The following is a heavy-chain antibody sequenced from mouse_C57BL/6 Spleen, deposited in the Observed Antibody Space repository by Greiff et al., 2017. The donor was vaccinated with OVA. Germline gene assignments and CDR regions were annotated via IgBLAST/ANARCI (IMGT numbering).Heavy chain of an antibody. CDR3: AREGQLGAWFAY. V-gene: IGHV1-54*01. D-gene: IGHD4-1*02. Sequence: VQLVESGVELVRPGTSVKVSCKASGYAFTNYLIAWVKQRPGQGLEWIGVINPGSGGTNYNEKFKGKATLTADKSSITAYMPLSSLTSEDSAVDFCAREGQLGAWFAYWGQGTLVTVSA. CDR1: GYAFTNYL. J-gene: IGHJ3*01. CDR2: INPGSGGT.